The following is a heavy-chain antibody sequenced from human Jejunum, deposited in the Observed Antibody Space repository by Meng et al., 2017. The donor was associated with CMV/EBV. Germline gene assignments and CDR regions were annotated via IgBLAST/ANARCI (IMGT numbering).Heavy chain of an antibody. V-gene: IGHV6-1*01. D-gene: IGHD3-16*01. CDR3: ARDRLWAFDI. CDR1: GASVSSDSVA. J-gene: IGHJ3*02. CDR2: TYYRSTWGN. Sequence: QVQLSRSGPGLVKPSQTPTPPCAISGASVSSDSVAWNWIRQSPSRGLEWLGRTYYRSTWGNDYAISVKSRLTINPDTAKNQFSLQLNSVTPEDTAVYYCARDRLWAFDIWGQGTMVTVSS.